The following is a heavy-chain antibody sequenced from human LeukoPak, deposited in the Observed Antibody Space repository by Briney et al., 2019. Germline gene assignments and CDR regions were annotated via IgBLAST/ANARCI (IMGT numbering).Heavy chain of an antibody. CDR3: AKGRGGIAEYDAFDI. V-gene: IGHV3-23*01. J-gene: IGHJ3*02. Sequence: SGGSLRLSCAASGFTFSSYAMSWVRQAPGKGLEWVSAISGSGGSTYYADSVKGRFTISRDNSKNTLYLQMNSLRAEDTAVYYRAKGRGGIAEYDAFDIWGQGTMVTVSS. CDR1: GFTFSSYA. CDR2: ISGSGGST. D-gene: IGHD6-13*01.